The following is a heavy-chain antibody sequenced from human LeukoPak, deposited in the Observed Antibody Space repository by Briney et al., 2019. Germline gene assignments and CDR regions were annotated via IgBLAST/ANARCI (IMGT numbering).Heavy chain of an antibody. CDR1: GFTFGSYG. Sequence: GGSLRLACAASGFTFGSYGMSWVRQAPGKGLEWVSNLSGSGGSTNYADFVKGRFTISRDNSKNTLYLQMNSLRAEDTAVYYCARSPIIYDYVWGSPHDAFDIWGQGTMVTVSS. V-gene: IGHV3-23*01. CDR3: ARSPIIYDYVWGSPHDAFDI. CDR2: LSGSGGST. D-gene: IGHD3-16*01. J-gene: IGHJ3*02.